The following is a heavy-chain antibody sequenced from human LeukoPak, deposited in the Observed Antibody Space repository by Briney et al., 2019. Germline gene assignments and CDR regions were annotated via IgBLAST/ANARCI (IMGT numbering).Heavy chain of an antibody. D-gene: IGHD3-16*02. CDR2: ISSNGGST. CDR1: GFTFSSYA. CDR3: ARGRITFGGVIVFDY. Sequence: GGSLRLSCAASGFTFSSYALYWVRQAPGKGLEYVSAISSNGGSTYYANSVKGRFTISRDNAKNTLYLQMNSLRAEDTAVYYCARGRITFGGVIVFDYWGQGTLVTVSS. V-gene: IGHV3-64*01. J-gene: IGHJ4*02.